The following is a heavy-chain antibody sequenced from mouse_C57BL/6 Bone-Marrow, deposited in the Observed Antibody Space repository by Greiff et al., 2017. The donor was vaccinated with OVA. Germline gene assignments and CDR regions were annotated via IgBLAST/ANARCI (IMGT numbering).Heavy chain of an antibody. CDR1: GYTFTSYW. V-gene: IGHV1-50*01. CDR3: ARAQWDYYGSSYGYAMDY. J-gene: IGHJ4*01. CDR2: IDPSDSYT. D-gene: IGHD1-1*01. Sequence: QVQLQQPGAELVKPGASVKLSCKASGYTFTSYWMQWVKQRPGQGLEWIGEIDPSDSYTNYNQKFKGKATLTVDTSSSTAYMQLSSLTSEDSAVYYCARAQWDYYGSSYGYAMDYWGQGTSVTVSS.